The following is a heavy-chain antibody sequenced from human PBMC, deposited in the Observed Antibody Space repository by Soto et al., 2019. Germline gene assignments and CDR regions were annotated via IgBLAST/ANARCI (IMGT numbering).Heavy chain of an antibody. CDR1: GFTFSSYA. CDR3: AIHDYGDHVFDY. V-gene: IGHV3-23*01. Sequence: PGGSLRLSCAASGFTFSSYAMSWVRQAPGKGLEWVSAISGSGGSTYYADSVKGRFTISRDNSKNTLYLQMNSLRAEDTAVYYCAIHDYGDHVFDYWGQGTLVTVSS. J-gene: IGHJ4*02. CDR2: ISGSGGST. D-gene: IGHD4-17*01.